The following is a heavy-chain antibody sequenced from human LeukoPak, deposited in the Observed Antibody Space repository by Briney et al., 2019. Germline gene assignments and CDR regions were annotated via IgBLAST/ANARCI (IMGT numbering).Heavy chain of an antibody. Sequence: PGGSLRLSCTASVFAFSNYEMTWVRQAPGKGLDWVSNIGGSGANTYYADSVKGRFTISRDNSKNTLSLQINSLRAEDTAVYYCAKAILAAAGPYGMGVWGQGTTVTVSS. CDR2: IGGSGANT. V-gene: IGHV3-23*01. CDR1: VFAFSNYE. J-gene: IGHJ6*02. D-gene: IGHD6-13*01. CDR3: AKAILAAAGPYGMGV.